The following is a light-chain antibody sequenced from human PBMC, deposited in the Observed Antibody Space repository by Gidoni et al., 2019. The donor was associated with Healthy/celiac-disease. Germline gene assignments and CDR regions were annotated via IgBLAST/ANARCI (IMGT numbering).Light chain of an antibody. Sequence: EIVLTPSPGTLSLSPGERATLPCRASQSVSSSYLAWYQQKPGQAPRLLIYVASSRATGIPDRFSGSGSGTDFTLTISRLEPEDFAVYYCQQYGSSPPWTFXQXTKVEIK. V-gene: IGKV3-20*01. CDR3: QQYGSSPPWT. J-gene: IGKJ1*01. CDR2: VAS. CDR1: QSVSSSY.